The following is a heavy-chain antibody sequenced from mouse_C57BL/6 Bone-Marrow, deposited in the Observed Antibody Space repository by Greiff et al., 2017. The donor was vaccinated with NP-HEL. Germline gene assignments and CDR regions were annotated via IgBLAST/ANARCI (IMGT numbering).Heavy chain of an antibody. CDR3: ARLITTVVDPYYFDY. Sequence: EVKLVESGPGLAKPSQTLSLTCSVTGYSITSDYWNWIRKFPGNKLEYMGYISYSGSTYYNPSLKSRISITRDTSKNQYYLQLNSVTTEDTATYYWARLITTVVDPYYFDYWGQGTTLTVSS. V-gene: IGHV3-8*01. D-gene: IGHD1-1*01. CDR2: ISYSGST. J-gene: IGHJ2*01. CDR1: GYSITSDY.